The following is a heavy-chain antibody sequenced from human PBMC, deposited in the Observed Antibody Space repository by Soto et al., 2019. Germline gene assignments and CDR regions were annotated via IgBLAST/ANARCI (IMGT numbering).Heavy chain of an antibody. D-gene: IGHD3-16*01. CDR3: AKDPIRGGEISYYYYGMDV. V-gene: IGHV3-30*18. Sequence: GESLKISCAASGFTFSSYGMHWVRQAPGKGLEWVAVISYDGSKKYYADSVKGRFTISRDNSKNTLYLQRNSLRAEDTAVYYCAKDPIRGGEISYYYYGMDVWGQGTTVTVSS. CDR2: ISYDGSKK. J-gene: IGHJ6*02. CDR1: GFTFSSYG.